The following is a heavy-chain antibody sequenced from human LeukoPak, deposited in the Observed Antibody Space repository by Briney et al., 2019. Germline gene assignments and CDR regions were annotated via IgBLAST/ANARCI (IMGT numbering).Heavy chain of an antibody. V-gene: IGHV1-46*01. Sequence: VASVKVSCKASGYTFTSYYMHWVRQAPGQGLEWMGIINPSGGSTSYAQKFQGRVTMTRDTSTSTIYMELSSLRSEDTAVYYCATEVRQQLVRFPLDYWGQGTLVTVSS. J-gene: IGHJ4*02. CDR2: INPSGGST. CDR1: GYTFTSYY. CDR3: ATEVRQQLVRFPLDY. D-gene: IGHD6-13*01.